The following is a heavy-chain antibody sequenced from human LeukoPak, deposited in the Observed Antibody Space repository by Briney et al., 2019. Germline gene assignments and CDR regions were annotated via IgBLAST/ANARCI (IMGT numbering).Heavy chain of an antibody. CDR1: GFTFSRDW. Sequence: GGSLRLSCAASGFTFSRDWMHWVRQAPGKGLGWVSRISDDGGITTYADSAQGRFTISRDKANSTVFLQMTQLRVDDRAVYFCVRRYYEYNVYDRHFDLWGKGILVPVSS. V-gene: IGHV3-74*03. CDR2: ISDDGGIT. D-gene: IGHD5/OR15-5a*01. CDR3: VRRYYEYNVYDRHFDL. J-gene: IGHJ4*02.